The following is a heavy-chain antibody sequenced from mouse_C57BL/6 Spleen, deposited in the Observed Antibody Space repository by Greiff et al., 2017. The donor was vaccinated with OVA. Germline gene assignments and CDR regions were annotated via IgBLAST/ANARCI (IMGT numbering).Heavy chain of an antibody. D-gene: IGHD4-1*01. CDR1: GYTFTSYT. V-gene: IGHV1-4*01. J-gene: IGHJ2*01. CDR3: ARSGLGPAFDY. Sequence: QVHVKQSGAELARPGASVKMSCKASGYTFTSYTMHWVKQRPGQGLEWIGYINPSSGYTKYTQKFKDKATLTADKSSSTAYMQLSSLTSEDSAVYYCARSGLGPAFDYWGQGTTLTVSS. CDR2: INPSSGYT.